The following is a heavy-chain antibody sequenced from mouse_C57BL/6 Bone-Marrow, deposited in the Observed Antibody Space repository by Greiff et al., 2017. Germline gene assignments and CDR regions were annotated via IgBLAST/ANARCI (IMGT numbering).Heavy chain of an antibody. CDR3: ARSPSTTVVDWYFDV. D-gene: IGHD1-1*01. CDR1: GYSITSGYY. CDR2: ISYDGSN. V-gene: IGHV3-6*01. J-gene: IGHJ1*03. Sequence: EVKLMESGPGLVKPSQSLSLTCSVTGYSITSGYYWNWIRQFPGNKLEWMGYISYDGSNNYNPSLKNRISITRDTSKNQFFLKLNSVTTEDTATYYCARSPSTTVVDWYFDVWGTGTTVTVSS.